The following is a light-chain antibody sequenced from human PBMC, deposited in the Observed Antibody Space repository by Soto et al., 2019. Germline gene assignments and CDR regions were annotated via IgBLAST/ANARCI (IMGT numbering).Light chain of an antibody. Sequence: EIVITQSPATLSVSPGERATLSCRASQSVSSNLAWYQQKPGQAPRLLIYGASTRATGIPARFSGSGSGTEFTLTISSLQSEDFATYYCQQLNTYPLTFGGGTKVDIK. J-gene: IGKJ4*01. V-gene: IGKV3-15*01. CDR1: QSVSSN. CDR2: GAS. CDR3: QQLNTYPLT.